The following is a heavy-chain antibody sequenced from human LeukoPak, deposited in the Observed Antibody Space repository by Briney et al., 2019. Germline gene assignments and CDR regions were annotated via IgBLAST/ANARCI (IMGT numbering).Heavy chain of an antibody. CDR1: GYTFTGYY. CDR3: ARSVAVVVPAAIGY. Sequence: ASVKVSCKASGYTFTGYYLHWVRQAPGQGLEWMGWINPNSGGTNYAQKFQGRVTMTRDTSISTAYMELSRLRSDDTAVHYCARSVAVVVPAAIGYWGQGTLVTVSS. D-gene: IGHD2-2*02. J-gene: IGHJ4*02. CDR2: INPNSGGT. V-gene: IGHV1-2*02.